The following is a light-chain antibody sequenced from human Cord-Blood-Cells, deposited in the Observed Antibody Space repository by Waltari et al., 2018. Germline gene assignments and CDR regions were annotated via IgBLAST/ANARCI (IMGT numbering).Light chain of an antibody. J-gene: IGKJ4*01. V-gene: IGKV1-39*01. CDR1: QSISSY. CDR3: QQSYSTPPDT. Sequence: DIQLTQSPSSLSASVGDRVTITCRASQSISSYLNWYQQKTGKAPELLIYAASSCQRVVPSRFSGSGSGTDVTLTISSLQPEGFATYYCQQSYSTPPDTFGGGTKVEIK. CDR2: AAS.